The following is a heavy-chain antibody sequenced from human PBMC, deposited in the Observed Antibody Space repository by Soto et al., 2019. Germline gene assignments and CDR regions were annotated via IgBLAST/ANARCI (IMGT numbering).Heavy chain of an antibody. CDR2: VHTSGST. CDR3: GREKARGSMGSLDP. D-gene: IGHD3-10*01. CDR1: GDSISSYF. J-gene: IGHJ3*01. V-gene: IGHV4-4*07. Sequence: SETLSLTCTASGDSISSYFWRWIRQPAGKGLEWIGRVHTSGSTTYYASLKSRVIMSVDTSKSQSFLKQTSVTAADTTAYYCGREKARGSMGSLDPWGQGTMVTVSS.